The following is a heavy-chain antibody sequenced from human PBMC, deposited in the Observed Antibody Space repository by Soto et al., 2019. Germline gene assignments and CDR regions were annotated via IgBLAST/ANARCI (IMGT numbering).Heavy chain of an antibody. CDR2: INHSGST. Sequence: SLTCAVYGGSFSGYYWSWIRQPPGKGLEWIGEINHSGSTNYNPSLKSRVTISVDTSKNQFPLKLSSVTAADTAVYYCARRLGGGNWNYSLWGQGTLVTVSS. D-gene: IGHD1-7*01. CDR3: ARRLGGGNWNYSL. V-gene: IGHV4-34*01. CDR1: GGSFSGYY. J-gene: IGHJ4*02.